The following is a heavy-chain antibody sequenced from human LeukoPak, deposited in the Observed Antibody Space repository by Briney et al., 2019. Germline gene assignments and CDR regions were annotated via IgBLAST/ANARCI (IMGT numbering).Heavy chain of an antibody. CDR2: MNPNSGNT. J-gene: IGHJ6*02. CDR3: ARRWKTELNYGMDV. V-gene: IGHV1-8*02. Sequence: ASVKVSCKASGYTFTSYDINWVRQATGQGLEWMGWMNPNSGNTGYAQKFQGRVTMIRDTSTSTVYMELSSLRSEDTAVYYCARRWKTELNYGMDVWGQGTTVTVSS. CDR1: GYTFTSYD. D-gene: IGHD3-10*01.